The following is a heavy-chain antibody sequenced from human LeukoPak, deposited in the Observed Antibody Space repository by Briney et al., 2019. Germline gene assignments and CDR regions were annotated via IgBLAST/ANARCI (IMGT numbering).Heavy chain of an antibody. Sequence: SETLSLTCTVSGGSISSYYWSWIRQPPGKGLEWIGYIYTSGSTNYNPSLKSRVTISVDTSKNQFSLKLSSVTAADTAVYYCARGFSSSWNEGWFDPWGQGTLVTVSS. J-gene: IGHJ5*02. D-gene: IGHD6-13*01. CDR2: IYTSGST. CDR1: GGSISSYY. CDR3: ARGFSSSWNEGWFDP. V-gene: IGHV4-4*09.